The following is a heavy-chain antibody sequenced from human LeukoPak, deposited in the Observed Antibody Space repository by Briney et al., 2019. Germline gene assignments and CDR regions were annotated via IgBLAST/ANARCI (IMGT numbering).Heavy chain of an antibody. V-gene: IGHV3-74*01. Sequence: GGTLRLSCAASGFTFSSYWMHWVRQAPGKGLVWVSRINSDGSSTSYADSVKGRFTISRDSAKNTLYLQMNSLRAEDTAVYYCARVNTMVRGVMSPWYYYGMDVWGKGTTVTVSS. D-gene: IGHD3-10*01. CDR3: ARVNTMVRGVMSPWYYYGMDV. J-gene: IGHJ6*04. CDR2: INSDGSST. CDR1: GFTFSSYW.